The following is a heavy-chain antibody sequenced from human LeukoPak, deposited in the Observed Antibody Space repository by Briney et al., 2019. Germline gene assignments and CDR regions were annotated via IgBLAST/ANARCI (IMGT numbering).Heavy chain of an antibody. CDR3: AKDGDTMSGTYYYDMDV. CDR2: ISGDGRDI. D-gene: IGHD1-26*01. V-gene: IGHV3-23*01. CDR1: AFTFSSYG. J-gene: IGHJ6*03. Sequence: GGSLRLSCAASAFTFSSYGMSWVRQAPGKGLEWVSAISGDGRDIFYADAVKGRFTISRDNSKNTLYLQMNSLRGEDTAVYYCAKDGDTMSGTYYYDMDVWGKGTTVTVSS.